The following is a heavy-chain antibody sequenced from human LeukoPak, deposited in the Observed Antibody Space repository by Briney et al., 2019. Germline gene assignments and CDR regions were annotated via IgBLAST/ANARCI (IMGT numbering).Heavy chain of an antibody. CDR1: GFTFDDYA. J-gene: IGHJ6*03. CDR3: ARDPPRYYYYYYYMDV. CDR2: ISWNSGSI. Sequence: PGGSLRLSCAASGFTFDDYAMHWVRQAPGKGLEWVSGISWNSGSIGYADSVKGRFTISRDNAKNSLYLQMNSLRAEDTALYYCARDPPRYYYYYYYMDVWGKGTTVTVSS. V-gene: IGHV3-9*01.